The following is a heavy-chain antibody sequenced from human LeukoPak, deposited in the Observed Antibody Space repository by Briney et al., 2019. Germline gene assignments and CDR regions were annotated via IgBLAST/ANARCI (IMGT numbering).Heavy chain of an antibody. D-gene: IGHD2-15*01. CDR2: IYCSGST. Sequence: PSETLSLTCTVSGGSISSGGYYWGWIRQHPGKGLEWIGYIYCSGSTYYNPSLKSRVTISVDTSKNQFSLKLSSVTAADTAVYYCARDIDRVFDYWGQGTLVTASS. V-gene: IGHV4-31*03. CDR1: GGSISSGGYY. CDR3: ARDIDRVFDY. J-gene: IGHJ4*02.